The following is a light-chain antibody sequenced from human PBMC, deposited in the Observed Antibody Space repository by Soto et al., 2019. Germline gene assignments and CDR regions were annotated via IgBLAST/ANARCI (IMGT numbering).Light chain of an antibody. CDR1: QSVSSK. CDR2: VAS. J-gene: IGKJ1*01. Sequence: DIVMTQSPATLSVSPGERATLSCRASQSVSSKLAWYQQKPGQGPRLLIYVASTRDTGIPARFSGSGSGTEFTLTISSLQSEDFAVYYCQHYGTSPWTFGQGTKVEIK. V-gene: IGKV3-15*01. CDR3: QHYGTSPWT.